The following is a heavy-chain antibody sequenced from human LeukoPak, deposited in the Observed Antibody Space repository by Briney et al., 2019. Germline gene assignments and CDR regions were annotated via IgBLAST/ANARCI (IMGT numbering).Heavy chain of an antibody. V-gene: IGHV3-30-3*01. CDR3: ARGIAVAREFDY. Sequence: GGSLRLSCAASGFTFSSYAMHWVRQAPGKGLEWVAVISYDGSNKYYADSVKGRFTISRDNSKNTLYLQMNSLRAEDTAVYYCARGIAVAREFDYWGQGTLVTVSS. CDR1: GFTFSSYA. J-gene: IGHJ4*02. CDR2: ISYDGSNK. D-gene: IGHD6-19*01.